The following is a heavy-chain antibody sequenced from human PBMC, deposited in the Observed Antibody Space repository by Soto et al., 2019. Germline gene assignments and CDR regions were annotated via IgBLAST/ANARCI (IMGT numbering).Heavy chain of an antibody. CDR3: ARAPPGRDGYNRFEF. CDR2: IYPGNSDT. CDR1: GYTFSDYW. J-gene: IGHJ4*02. D-gene: IGHD5-12*01. Sequence: GESLKISCKGSGYTFSDYWIAWVRQMPGKGLEWMGIIYPGNSDTRYRPSFPGQVTISADKSISTAYLQWSSLKASDTAIYYCARAPPGRDGYNRFEFWGQGTLVTVSS. V-gene: IGHV5-51*01.